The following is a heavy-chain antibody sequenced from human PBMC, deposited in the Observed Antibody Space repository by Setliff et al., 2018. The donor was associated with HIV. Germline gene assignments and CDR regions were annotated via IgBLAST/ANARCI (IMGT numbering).Heavy chain of an antibody. V-gene: IGHV4-39*01. Sequence: LSLTCTVSGGSVSSSSYYWGWIRQPPGKGLEWLGTIYYSGSTHYNPSLKSRVTLSVDTSKNQFSLKLSSVTAADTAVYYCARHDSRGPRSAFDLWGRGTMVTVSS. CDR3: ARHDSRGPRSAFDL. J-gene: IGHJ3*01. CDR1: GGSVSSSSYY. D-gene: IGHD2-21*01. CDR2: IYYSGST.